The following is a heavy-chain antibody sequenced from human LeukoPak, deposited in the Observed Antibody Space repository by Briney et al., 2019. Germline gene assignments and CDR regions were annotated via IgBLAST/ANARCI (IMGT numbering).Heavy chain of an antibody. V-gene: IGHV4-4*02. CDR1: GGSISSSNW. CDR3: ARGSYDSSGYPLTGFD. D-gene: IGHD3-22*01. CDR2: IYHSGST. J-gene: IGHJ4*02. Sequence: SGTLSLTCAVSGGSISSSNWWSWVRQPPGKGLEWIGEIYHSGSTNYNPSLKSRVTISVDKSKNQFSLKLSSVTAADTAVYYCARGSYDSSGYPLTGFDWGQGTLVTVSS.